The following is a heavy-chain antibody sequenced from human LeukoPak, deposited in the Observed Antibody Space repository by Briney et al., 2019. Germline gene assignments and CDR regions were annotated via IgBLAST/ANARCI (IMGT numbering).Heavy chain of an antibody. CDR3: ARQIASAGTAGFDF. V-gene: IGHV4-4*07. D-gene: IGHD6-13*01. CDR2: IYSTGST. Sequence: SETLSLTCTVSGGSISSYYWSWIRQPAGKGLEWIGRIYSTGSTNYNPSFKSRVTMSVDTSKNQFSLRLRSVTAADKAVYYCARQIASAGTAGFDFWGQGALVTVSS. J-gene: IGHJ4*02. CDR1: GGSISSYY.